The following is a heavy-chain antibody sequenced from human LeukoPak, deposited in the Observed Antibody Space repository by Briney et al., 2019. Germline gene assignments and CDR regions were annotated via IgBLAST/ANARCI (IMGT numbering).Heavy chain of an antibody. CDR1: GFTFSSYA. J-gene: IGHJ4*02. Sequence: GGSLRLFCAASGFTFSSYAMSWVRQAPGKGLEWVSAISGSGGSTYYADSVKGRFTISRDNSKNTLYLQMNSLRAEDTAVYYCAKDRGIAAAGTLDYWGQGTLVTVSS. D-gene: IGHD6-13*01. CDR3: AKDRGIAAAGTLDY. V-gene: IGHV3-23*01. CDR2: ISGSGGST.